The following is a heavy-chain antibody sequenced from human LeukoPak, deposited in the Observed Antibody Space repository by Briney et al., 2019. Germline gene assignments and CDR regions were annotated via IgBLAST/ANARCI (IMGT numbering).Heavy chain of an antibody. J-gene: IGHJ3*01. CDR3: ARDYYDSSAYPWDAFDV. D-gene: IGHD3-22*01. CDR2: IMPILGIV. Sequence: SVKVPCKASGGIFSSYAMSWVRQAPGQGLEWMGRIMPILGIVSYAQKFQGRVTITADKSTSTAYMELSSLTSEDTAMYYCARDYYDSSAYPWDAFDVWGQGTMVAVSS. V-gene: IGHV1-69*04. CDR1: GGIFSSYA.